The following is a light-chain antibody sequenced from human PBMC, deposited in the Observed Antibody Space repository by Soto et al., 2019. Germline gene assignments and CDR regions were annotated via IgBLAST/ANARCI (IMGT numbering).Light chain of an antibody. CDR3: TSYTSITTPDYV. CDR1: SSDVGRYNY. V-gene: IGLV2-14*01. CDR2: DVN. J-gene: IGLJ1*01. Sequence: QSALTQPASVSGSPGQSITISCTGTSSDVGRYNYVSWYQQHPGKAPKLMIYDVNNRPSGVSSRFSGSKSGNTASLTISGLQAEDDADYYCTSYTSITTPDYVFGTGTKLTVL.